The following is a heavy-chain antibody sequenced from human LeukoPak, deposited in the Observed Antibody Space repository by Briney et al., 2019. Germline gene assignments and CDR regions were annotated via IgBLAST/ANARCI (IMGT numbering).Heavy chain of an antibody. Sequence: ASVKVSCKASGYTFTSYDINWVRQATGQGLEWMGWMNPNSGNTGYAQKFQGRVTITRNTSISTAYMELSSLRSEDTAVYYCARQSGRSSWITEDFDYWGQGTLVTVSS. CDR3: ARQSGRSSWITEDFDY. CDR2: MNPNSGNT. J-gene: IGHJ4*02. V-gene: IGHV1-8*03. D-gene: IGHD6-13*01. CDR1: GYTFTSYD.